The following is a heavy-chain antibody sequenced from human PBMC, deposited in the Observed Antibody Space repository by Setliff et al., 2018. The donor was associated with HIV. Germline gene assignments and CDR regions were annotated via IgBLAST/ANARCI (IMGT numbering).Heavy chain of an antibody. CDR2: IIPISGTA. CDR3: ARNLKEDSGSDVIGLSSDTFDI. D-gene: IGHD5-12*01. J-gene: IGHJ3*02. Sequence: SVKVSCKASGGTFSNYGMSWVRQAPGQGLEWRGGIIPISGTANYAQRFQGRVTITTDESTSTACMGLSGQRSDDTAVYYCARNLKEDSGSDVIGLSSDTFDIWGQGTMVTVSS. V-gene: IGHV1-69*05. CDR1: GGTFSNYG.